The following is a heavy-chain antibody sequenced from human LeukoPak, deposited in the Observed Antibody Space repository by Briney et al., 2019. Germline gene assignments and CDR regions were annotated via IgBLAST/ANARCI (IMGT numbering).Heavy chain of an antibody. D-gene: IGHD6-13*01. V-gene: IGHV1-69*04. CDR3: ARGSRGSWHDAFDI. CDR2: IIPILGMA. J-gene: IGHJ3*02. Sequence: SVKVSCKASGGTFSSYAISWVRQAPGQGLEWMGRIIPILGMANYAQKFQGRVTITTDESTSTAYMELSSLRSEDTAVYYCARGSRGSWHDAFDIWGQGTMVTVSS. CDR1: GGTFSSYA.